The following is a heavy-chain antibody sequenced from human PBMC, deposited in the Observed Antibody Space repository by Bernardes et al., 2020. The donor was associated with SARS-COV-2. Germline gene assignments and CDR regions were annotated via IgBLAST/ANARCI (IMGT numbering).Heavy chain of an antibody. Sequence: ASVKVSCKASGYTFTSYGISWVRQAPGQGLEWMGWISAYNGNTNYAQKLQGRVTMTTDTSTSTAYMELRSLRSDDTAVYYCARDLPIFLYDILTGYYRAYYYYGMDVWGQGTTVTVSS. CDR2: ISAYNGNT. CDR3: ARDLPIFLYDILTGYYRAYYYYGMDV. V-gene: IGHV1-18*01. J-gene: IGHJ6*02. D-gene: IGHD3-9*01. CDR1: GYTFTSYG.